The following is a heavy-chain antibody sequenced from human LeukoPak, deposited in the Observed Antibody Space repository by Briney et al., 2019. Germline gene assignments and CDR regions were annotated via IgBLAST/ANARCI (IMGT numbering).Heavy chain of an antibody. CDR2: IYYSGST. Sequence: SETLSLTCTVSGGSISSNGYWWGWVRQPPGKELEWIGTIYYSGSTYYNPSLKSRVTISIDTSKNQFSLKLSSVTAADTAVYYCARQNYDSSGYYSDFDYWGQGTLVTVSS. CDR3: ARQNYDSSGYYSDFDY. D-gene: IGHD3-22*01. CDR1: GGSISSNGYW. V-gene: IGHV4-39*01. J-gene: IGHJ4*02.